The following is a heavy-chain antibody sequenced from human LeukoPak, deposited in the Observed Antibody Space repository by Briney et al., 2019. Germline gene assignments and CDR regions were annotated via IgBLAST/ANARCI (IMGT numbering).Heavy chain of an antibody. J-gene: IGHJ4*02. CDR1: GFTLSRYG. Sequence: GGTLRLSCAASGFTLSRYGMSWVRQAPGKGLEWVSAISGSGGSTYYADSVKGRFTISRDNSKNTLYLQMNSLRAEDTAVYYCAKYSSSWYSDYWGQGTLVTVSS. CDR2: ISGSGGST. CDR3: AKYSSSWYSDY. V-gene: IGHV3-23*01. D-gene: IGHD6-13*01.